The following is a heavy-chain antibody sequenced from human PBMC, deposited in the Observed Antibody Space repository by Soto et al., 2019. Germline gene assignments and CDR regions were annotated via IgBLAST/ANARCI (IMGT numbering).Heavy chain of an antibody. D-gene: IGHD2-8*01. CDR2: ISYDGSNK. J-gene: IGHJ4*02. V-gene: IGHV3-30*18. Sequence: PGGSLRLSCAASEFTFSTYGMHWARQAPGKGLEWVAVISYDGSNKYYADSVKGRFIISRDNSKNTLSLQMNSLRAEDTAVYYCAKDREHCPNDVCPNYIDYWGQGTLVTVSS. CDR3: AKDREHCPNDVCPNYIDY. CDR1: EFTFSTYG.